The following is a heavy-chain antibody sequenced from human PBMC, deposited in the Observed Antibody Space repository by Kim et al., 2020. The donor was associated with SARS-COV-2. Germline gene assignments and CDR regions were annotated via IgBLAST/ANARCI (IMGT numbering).Heavy chain of an antibody. CDR1: GGSISSYY. CDR3: ARDRTGVDSDEDYYYGMDV. V-gene: IGHV4-59*01. J-gene: IGHJ6*02. CDR2: SYYSGST. D-gene: IGHD3-22*01. Sequence: SETLSLTCTVSGGSISSYYWSWIRQPPGTGLEWIGYSYYSGSTNYNPSLKSRVTISVDTSKNQFPLKLSSVTAADTAVYDCARDRTGVDSDEDYYYGMDVWGQGTTVTVSS.